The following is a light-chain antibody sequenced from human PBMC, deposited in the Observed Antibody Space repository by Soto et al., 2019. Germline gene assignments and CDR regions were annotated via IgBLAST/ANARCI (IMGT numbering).Light chain of an antibody. V-gene: IGKV1-8*01. CDR2: AAS. J-gene: IGKJ1*01. Sequence: RMTQSPSSLSASTGDRVTITCRASQGISSFLAWYQQKPGKAPKLLIYAASTLQSGVPSRFSGSGSGTDFTLTISCLQSEDFATYYCQQYYSYPRTFGQGTKVDIK. CDR3: QQYYSYPRT. CDR1: QGISSF.